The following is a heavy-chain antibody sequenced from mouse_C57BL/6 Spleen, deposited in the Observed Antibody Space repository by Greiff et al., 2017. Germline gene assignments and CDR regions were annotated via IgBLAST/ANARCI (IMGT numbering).Heavy chain of an antibody. CDR2: IYPGDGDT. V-gene: IGHV1-82*01. Sequence: QVQLKESGPELVKPGASVKISCKASGYAFSSSWMNWVKQRPGKGLEWIGRIYPGDGDTNYNGKFKGKATLTADKSSSTAYMQLSSLTSEDSAVYFCARGYDYDVWFAYWGQGTLVTVSA. CDR3: ARGYDYDVWFAY. CDR1: GYAFSSSW. J-gene: IGHJ3*01. D-gene: IGHD2-4*01.